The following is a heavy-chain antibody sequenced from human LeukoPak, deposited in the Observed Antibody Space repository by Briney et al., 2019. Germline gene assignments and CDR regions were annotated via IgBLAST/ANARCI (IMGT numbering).Heavy chain of an antibody. V-gene: IGHV3-7*03. Sequence: PGGSLRLSCAASGFALSSHWMTWVRQVPGRGPEWVANVNRDGSETYYLDSVKGRFTISKDNAKNSLYLQMNSLRAEDTALYHCARNSGMDVWGQGITVIVSS. CDR1: GFALSSHW. CDR3: ARNSGMDV. CDR2: VNRDGSET. D-gene: IGHD2/OR15-2a*01. J-gene: IGHJ6*02.